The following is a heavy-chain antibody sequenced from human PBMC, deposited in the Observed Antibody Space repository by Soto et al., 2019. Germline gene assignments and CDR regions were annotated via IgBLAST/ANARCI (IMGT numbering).Heavy chain of an antibody. V-gene: IGHV4-39*01. Sequence: SETLSLTCTVCGGSISNNVYYWGWVRQPPGKGLEWIGDIYYSGSPIYNSSLRSRLVISVDTSKNEFSLKLRSVTAADTAVYYCGRRLIVGAGSHIDSWGQGTLVTVSS. CDR3: GRRLIVGAGSHIDS. CDR2: IYYSGSP. J-gene: IGHJ4*02. D-gene: IGHD1-26*01. CDR1: GGSISNNVYY.